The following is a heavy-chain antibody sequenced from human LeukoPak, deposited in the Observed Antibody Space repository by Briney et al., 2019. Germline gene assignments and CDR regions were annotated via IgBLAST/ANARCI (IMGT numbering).Heavy chain of an antibody. CDR2: IKQDGSEK. Sequence: PGGSLRLSCAASGFTFSSYSMNWVRQAPGKGLGWVANIKQDGSEKYYVDSVKGRFTISRDNAKNSLYLQMNSLRAEDTAVYYCARRCFDYWGQGTLVTVSS. CDR1: GFTFSSYS. CDR3: ARRCFDY. J-gene: IGHJ4*02. V-gene: IGHV3-7*03. D-gene: IGHD5-24*01.